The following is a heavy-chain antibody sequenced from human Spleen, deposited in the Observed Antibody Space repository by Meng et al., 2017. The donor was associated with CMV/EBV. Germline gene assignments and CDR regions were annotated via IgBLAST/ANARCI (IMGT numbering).Heavy chain of an antibody. CDR2: INAANGNT. CDR3: ARVPAGTSFFDY. D-gene: IGHD6-13*01. V-gene: IGHV1-3*01. J-gene: IGHJ4*02. Sequence: SCKASGYTFTNYAIHGVRQAPGQSLEWMGWINAANGNTKYSQKFQGGVTFTRDTSATTAYMEVSSLRSADTAVYYCARVPAGTSFFDYWGQGTLVTVSS. CDR1: GYTFTNYA.